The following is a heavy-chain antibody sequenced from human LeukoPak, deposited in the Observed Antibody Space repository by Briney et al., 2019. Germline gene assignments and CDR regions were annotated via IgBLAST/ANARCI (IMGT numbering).Heavy chain of an antibody. Sequence: ASVKVSFTASGGTFSRYAISWVRQAPGQGLEWMGGIIPIFGPANYAQKFQGRVTITTDESTSTAYMELSSLRSEDTAVYYCARGPELERFDYWGQGTLVTVSS. CDR3: ARGPELERFDY. CDR2: IIPIFGPA. D-gene: IGHD1-1*01. V-gene: IGHV1-69*05. J-gene: IGHJ4*02. CDR1: GGTFSRYA.